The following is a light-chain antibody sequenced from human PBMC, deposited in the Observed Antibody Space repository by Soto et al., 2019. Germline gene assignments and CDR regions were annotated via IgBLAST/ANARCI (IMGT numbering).Light chain of an antibody. Sequence: QPVLTQPPSAPGTPGQRVTISCSGSSSNIGSNYVYWYQQLPGTAPKLLIYRNNQRPSGVPDRFSGSKSGTSASLAISGLRSEDEADYYCAAWDDSLSGPGVFGGGTKLTVL. V-gene: IGLV1-47*01. CDR1: SSNIGSNY. CDR2: RNN. J-gene: IGLJ2*01. CDR3: AAWDDSLSGPGV.